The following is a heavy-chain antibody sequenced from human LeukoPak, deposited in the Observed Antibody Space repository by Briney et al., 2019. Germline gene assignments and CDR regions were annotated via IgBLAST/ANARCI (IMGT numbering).Heavy chain of an antibody. CDR1: GGFISSYY. V-gene: IGHV4-59*01. J-gene: IGHJ4*02. Sequence: SETLSLTCTVSGGFISSYYWSWIRQPPGKGLEWIGYIYYSGSTNYNPSLKSRVTISVDTSKNQFSLKLSSVTAADTAVYYCAREGSYGHLDYWGQGTLVTVSS. CDR2: IYYSGST. D-gene: IGHD5-18*01. CDR3: AREGSYGHLDY.